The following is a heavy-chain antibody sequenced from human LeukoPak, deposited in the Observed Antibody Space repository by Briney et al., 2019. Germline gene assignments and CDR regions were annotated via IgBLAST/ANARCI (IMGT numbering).Heavy chain of an antibody. CDR3: AKRLGQQLVQPYFDY. CDR1: GYTFTSYG. D-gene: IGHD6-13*01. J-gene: IGHJ4*02. Sequence: ASVKVSCKASGYTFTSYGISWVRQAPGQGLEWMGWISAYNGNTNYAQKLQGRVTMTTDTSTSTAYMELRSLRSDDTAVYYCAKRLGQQLVQPYFDYWGQGTLVTVSS. V-gene: IGHV1-18*01. CDR2: ISAYNGNT.